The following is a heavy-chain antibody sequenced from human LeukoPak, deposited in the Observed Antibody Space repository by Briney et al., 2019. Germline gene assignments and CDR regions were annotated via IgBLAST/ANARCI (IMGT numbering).Heavy chain of an antibody. CDR1: GFTFSSYS. J-gene: IGHJ4*02. V-gene: IGHV3-21*01. CDR2: ISSSSSYI. CDR3: ARDRSSGWYLFDY. D-gene: IGHD6-19*01. Sequence: GGSLRLSCAASGFTFSSYSMNWVRQAPGKGLEWVSSISSSSSYIYYADSVKGRFTISRDNAKNSLYLQMNSLRAEDTAVYYCARDRSSGWYLFDYWGLGTLVTVSS.